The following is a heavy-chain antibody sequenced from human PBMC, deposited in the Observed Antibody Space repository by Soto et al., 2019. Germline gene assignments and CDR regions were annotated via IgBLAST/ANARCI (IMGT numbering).Heavy chain of an antibody. CDR3: AREEGSDIVVVVAATPRYYGMDV. D-gene: IGHD2-15*01. Sequence: LRLSCAASGFTFSSYSMNWVRQAPGKGLEWVSYISSSSTIYYADSVKGRFTISRDNAKNSLYLQMNSLRDEDTAVYYCAREEGSDIVVVVAATPRYYGMDVWGQGTTVTVSS. J-gene: IGHJ6*02. CDR1: GFTFSSYS. CDR2: ISSSSTI. V-gene: IGHV3-48*02.